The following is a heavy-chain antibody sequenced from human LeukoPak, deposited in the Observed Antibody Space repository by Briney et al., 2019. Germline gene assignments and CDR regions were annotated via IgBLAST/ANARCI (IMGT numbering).Heavy chain of an antibody. CDR3: TTEDYVWGSFDY. Sequence: PGGSLRLSCAASGFTFSNAWMSWVRQAPGKGLEWVGRIKSKTDGGTTDYAAPVKGRFTISRDGSKNTLYLQMNSLKTEDTAVYYCTTEDYVWGSFDYWGQGTLVTVSS. CDR2: IKSKTDGGTT. J-gene: IGHJ4*02. V-gene: IGHV3-15*01. D-gene: IGHD3-16*01. CDR1: GFTFSNAW.